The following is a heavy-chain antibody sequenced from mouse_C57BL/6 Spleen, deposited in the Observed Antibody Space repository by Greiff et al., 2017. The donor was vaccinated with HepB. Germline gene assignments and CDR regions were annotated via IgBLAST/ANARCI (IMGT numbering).Heavy chain of an antibody. CDR3: AKEEKKFITTVVGYFDV. V-gene: IGHV1-64*01. CDR1: GYTFTSYW. D-gene: IGHD1-1*01. CDR2: IHPNSGST. Sequence: QVQLQQPGAELVKPGASVKLSCKASGYTFTSYWMHWVKQRPGQGLEWIGMIHPNSGSTNYNEKFKSKATLTVDKSSSTAYMQLSSLTSEGSAVYYCAKEEKKFITTVVGYFDVWGTGTTVTVSS. J-gene: IGHJ1*03.